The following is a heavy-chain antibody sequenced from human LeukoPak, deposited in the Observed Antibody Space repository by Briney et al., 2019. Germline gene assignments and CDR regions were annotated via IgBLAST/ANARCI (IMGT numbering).Heavy chain of an antibody. CDR3: ARVLLRAYSYDSRSYIRADTFDY. Sequence: SVKVSCKASGYSFIGYYLHWVRQAPGQGLEWMGWFNANGGGTNHAQKFQGRVTMTRDPSISAAYMELSSLRPDDTAVYYCARVLLRAYSYDSRSYIRADTFDYWGQGTLVSVSS. D-gene: IGHD3-22*01. V-gene: IGHV1-2*02. CDR2: FNANGGGT. J-gene: IGHJ4*02. CDR1: GYSFIGYY.